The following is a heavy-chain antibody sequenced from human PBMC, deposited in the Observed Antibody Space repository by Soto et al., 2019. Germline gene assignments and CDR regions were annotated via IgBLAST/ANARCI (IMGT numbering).Heavy chain of an antibody. Sequence: QITLKASGPTLVKPTQTLTLTCTFSGFSLSTSGAGVGWIRQPPGKALEWLPIIYWNDDKRYSPSLESRLTITKHTSKYEVVLTVTNLDPMDTATYYCAHRMSTTAFEYWGQGTLVTVSS. CDR2: IYWNDDK. J-gene: IGHJ4*02. CDR3: AHRMSTTAFEY. CDR1: GFSLSTSGAG. D-gene: IGHD1-7*01. V-gene: IGHV2-5*01.